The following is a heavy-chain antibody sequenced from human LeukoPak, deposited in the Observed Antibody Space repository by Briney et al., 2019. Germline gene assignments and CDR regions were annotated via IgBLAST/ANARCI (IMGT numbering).Heavy chain of an antibody. CDR2: INPNSGGT. V-gene: IGHV1-2*02. CDR3: AKYSYGFNTFDY. CDR1: GYTITGYY. D-gene: IGHD5-18*01. Sequence: ASVKVSCKASGYTITGYYMHWVRQAHGQGLEWMGWINPNSGGTNYAQKFQGRVTMTRDTSISTAYMELSRLRSDDTAVYYCAKYSYGFNTFDYWGQGTLVTVSS. J-gene: IGHJ4*02.